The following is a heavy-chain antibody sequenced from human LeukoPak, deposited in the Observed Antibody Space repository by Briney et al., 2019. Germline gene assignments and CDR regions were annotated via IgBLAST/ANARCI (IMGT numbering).Heavy chain of an antibody. CDR3: ARGRRDGYNSFSAFDI. V-gene: IGHV4-34*01. CDR2: INHSGST. J-gene: IGHJ3*02. D-gene: IGHD5-24*01. CDR1: GGSFSGYY. Sequence: SETLSLTCAVYGGSFSGYYWSWIRQPPGKGLEWIGEINHSGSTNYNPSLKSRVTISVDTSKNQFSLKLSSVTAADTAVYYCARGRRDGYNSFSAFDIWGQGTMVTVSS.